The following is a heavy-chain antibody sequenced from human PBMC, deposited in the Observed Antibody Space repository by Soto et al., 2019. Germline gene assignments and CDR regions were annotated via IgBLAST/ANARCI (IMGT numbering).Heavy chain of an antibody. CDR2: IYYSGST. Sequence: SETLSLTCTVSGGSISSYYWSWIRQPPGKGLEWIGYIYYSGSTNYNPSLKSRVTISVDTSKNQFSLKLSSVTAADTAVYYCARIHCSSWYYYYGMVVWGQGTTVTVSS. J-gene: IGHJ6*02. CDR1: GGSISSYY. V-gene: IGHV4-59*01. CDR3: ARIHCSSWYYYYGMVV. D-gene: IGHD6-13*01.